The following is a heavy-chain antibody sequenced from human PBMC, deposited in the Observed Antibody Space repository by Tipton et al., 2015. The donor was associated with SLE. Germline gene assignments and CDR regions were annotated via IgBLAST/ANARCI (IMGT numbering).Heavy chain of an antibody. D-gene: IGHD6-19*01. Sequence: QLVQSGGGVVQPGRSLRLSCAASGFTFSSYAMHWVRQAPGKGLEWVAVISYDGSNKYYADSVKGRFTISRDNSKNTLYLQMNSLRAEDTAVYYCARAVVSPSIAVAGGGDYWGQGTLVTVPS. J-gene: IGHJ4*02. CDR2: ISYDGSNK. V-gene: IGHV3-30*04. CDR3: ARAVVSPSIAVAGGGDY. CDR1: GFTFSSYA.